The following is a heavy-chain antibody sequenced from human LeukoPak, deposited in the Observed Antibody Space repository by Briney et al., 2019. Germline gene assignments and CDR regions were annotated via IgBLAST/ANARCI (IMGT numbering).Heavy chain of an antibody. CDR1: GFTFSDYY. CDR2: ISSSSSST. CDR3: ARCKGGPTVSKRNNSFDP. Sequence: GRSLRLSCSASGFTFSDYYMSWVRQAPGKGLEWVSYISSSSSSTNYADSVKGRFTISRDNAKNSLYLQMSSLRADDTAVYYCARCKGGPTVSKRNNSFDPWGQGTLVTVSS. D-gene: IGHD4-17*01. V-gene: IGHV3-11*06. J-gene: IGHJ5*02.